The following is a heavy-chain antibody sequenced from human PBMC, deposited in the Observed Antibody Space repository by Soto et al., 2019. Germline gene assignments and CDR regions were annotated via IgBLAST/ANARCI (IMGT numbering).Heavy chain of an antibody. CDR2: ISGSGGST. J-gene: IGHJ4*02. CDR3: AKDYPSGYSSGYLGYFDY. CDR1: GFTFGSYA. D-gene: IGHD3-22*01. V-gene: IGHV3-23*01. Sequence: GGSLRLSCAASGFTFGSYARSWVRQAPGKGREWVSAISGSGGSTYYADSVEGRFTISRDNSKTTLYLQMNSLRAEDTAVYYCAKDYPSGYSSGYLGYFDYWGQGPLVTVSS.